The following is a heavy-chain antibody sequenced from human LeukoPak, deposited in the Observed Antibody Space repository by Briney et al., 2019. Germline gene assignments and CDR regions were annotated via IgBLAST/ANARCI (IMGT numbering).Heavy chain of an antibody. Sequence: GGSLRLSCAASGFTVSGHYMNWVRQAPGKGLDWVSVIHTDGSTYYADSVKGRFTISRDNSKNTLYLQMNSLRAEDTAIYYCARRAGEYSHPYDYWGQGTLVTVSS. CDR2: IHTDGST. CDR1: GFTVSGHY. V-gene: IGHV3-66*04. D-gene: IGHD2-15*01. J-gene: IGHJ4*02. CDR3: ARRAGEYSHPYDY.